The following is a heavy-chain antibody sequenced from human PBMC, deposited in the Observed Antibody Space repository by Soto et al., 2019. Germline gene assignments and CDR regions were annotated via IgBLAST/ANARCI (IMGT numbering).Heavy chain of an antibody. D-gene: IGHD6-13*01. J-gene: IGHJ4*02. CDR2: ISSSSSYI. V-gene: IGHV3-21*01. Sequence: GGSLRLSCAASGFTFSSYSMNWVRQAPGKGLEWVSSISSSSSYIYYADSVKGRFTISRDNAKNSLYLQMNSLRAEDTAVYYCARDWFIAAAGTGDDYWGQGTLVTVSS. CDR3: ARDWFIAAAGTGDDY. CDR1: GFTFSSYS.